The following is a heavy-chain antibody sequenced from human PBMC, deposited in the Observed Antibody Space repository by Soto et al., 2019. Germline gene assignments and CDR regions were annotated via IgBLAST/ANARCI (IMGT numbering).Heavy chain of an antibody. J-gene: IGHJ4*02. D-gene: IGHD2-2*01. Sequence: SETLSLTCTVSGGSISSSSYYWGWIRQPPGKGLEWIGSIYYSGSTYYNPSLKSRVTISVDTSKNQFSLKLSSVTAADTAVYYCARHEDRFQYQLLFGYWGQGTLVTVSS. CDR3: ARHEDRFQYQLLFGY. CDR1: GGSISSSSYY. CDR2: IYYSGST. V-gene: IGHV4-39*01.